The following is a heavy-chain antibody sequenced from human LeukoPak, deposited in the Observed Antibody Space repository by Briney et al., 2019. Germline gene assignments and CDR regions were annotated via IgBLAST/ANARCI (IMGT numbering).Heavy chain of an antibody. J-gene: IGHJ4*02. Sequence: ASVKVSCKASGGTFSSYAIRWVRQAPGQGLEWMGRIIPILGIANYAQKFQGRVTITADKSTSTAYMELSSLRSEDTAVYYRARETTDAGPFDYWGQGTLVTVSS. D-gene: IGHD4-11*01. CDR2: IIPILGIA. CDR3: ARETTDAGPFDY. CDR1: GGTFSSYA. V-gene: IGHV1-69*04.